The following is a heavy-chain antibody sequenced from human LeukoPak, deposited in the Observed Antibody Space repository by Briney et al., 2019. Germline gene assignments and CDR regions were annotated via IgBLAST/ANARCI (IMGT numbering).Heavy chain of an antibody. Sequence: SETLSLTCTVSGGSINSYYWSWIRQPAGKGLEWIGRIYTSGSTNYNPSLKSRVTMSVDTSKNQFSLKLSSVTAADTAVYYCARSCDSSGRESDYWGQGTLVTVSS. J-gene: IGHJ4*02. CDR2: IYTSGST. CDR3: ARSCDSSGRESDY. V-gene: IGHV4-4*07. CDR1: GGSINSYY. D-gene: IGHD3-22*01.